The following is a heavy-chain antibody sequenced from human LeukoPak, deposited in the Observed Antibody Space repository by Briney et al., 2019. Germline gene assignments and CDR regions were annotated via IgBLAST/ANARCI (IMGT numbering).Heavy chain of an antibody. CDR3: ARGDVGATLDFYYFDMDV. Sequence: PSETLSLTCTVSGGSFSSGSYYWSWIRQPPGKGLEWIGYIYYSGSTNYNPSLKSRVTISVDTSKNQFSLKLSSVTAADTAVYYCARGDVGATLDFYYFDMDVWGRGTTVTVSS. J-gene: IGHJ6*02. D-gene: IGHD1-26*01. CDR2: IYYSGST. CDR1: GGSFSSGSYY. V-gene: IGHV4-61*01.